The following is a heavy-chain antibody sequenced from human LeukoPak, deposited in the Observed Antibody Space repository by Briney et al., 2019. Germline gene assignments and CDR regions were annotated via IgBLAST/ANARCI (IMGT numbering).Heavy chain of an antibody. J-gene: IGHJ3*02. V-gene: IGHV3-11*01. CDR3: ATRIGPYGDYGAFDI. D-gene: IGHD4-17*01. Sequence: PGGSLRLSCAASGFTFSDYYMSWIRQAPGKGLEWVSYISSSGSTIYYADSVKGRFTISRDNAKNSLYPQMNSLRAEDTAVYYCATRIGPYGDYGAFDIWGQGTMVTVSS. CDR1: GFTFSDYY. CDR2: ISSSGSTI.